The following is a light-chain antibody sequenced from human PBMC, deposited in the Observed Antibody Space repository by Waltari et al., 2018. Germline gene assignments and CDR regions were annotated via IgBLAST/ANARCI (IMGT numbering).Light chain of an antibody. J-gene: IGKJ2*01. CDR1: QSVLYSSNNKNY. CDR2: WTS. CDR3: QQYYGVPYT. Sequence: DIVMTQSPDSLTVSLGERATINCKSNQSVLYSSNNKNYLAWYQQKPGQPPKFLIYWTSTREVGVPDRFSGTGSGTDFTLTISSLQAEDVAVYYCQQYYGVPYTFGQGTKLEIK. V-gene: IGKV4-1*01.